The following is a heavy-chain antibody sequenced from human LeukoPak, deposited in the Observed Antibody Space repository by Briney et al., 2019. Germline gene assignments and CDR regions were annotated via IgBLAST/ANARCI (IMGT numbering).Heavy chain of an antibody. V-gene: IGHV3-21*01. CDR3: ARARRDYDILTGYDNDAFDI. CDR2: ISSRSCTI. J-gene: IGHJ3*02. CDR1: GCTFSSYR. Sequence: GGSVRLSRAPSGCTFSSYRMNWVRQAPGRGREGVSSISSRSCTIYYADYMKGRFTISRDNAKNSLYLQMNSLRAEDTAVYDCARARRDYDILTGYDNDAFDIWGQGTMVTVSS. D-gene: IGHD3-9*01.